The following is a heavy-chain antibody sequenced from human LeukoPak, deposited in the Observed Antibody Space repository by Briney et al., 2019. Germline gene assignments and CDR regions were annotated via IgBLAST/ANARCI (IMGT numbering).Heavy chain of an antibody. CDR2: IXXXXXNT. V-gene: IGHV1-18*01. CDR1: GYTFTSYG. D-gene: IGHD5-18*01. Sequence: GASVKVSCKASGYTFTSYGIXXXXXXPGXGXXXXXXIXXXXXNTNYAQTLXXXXXXXTDTPTSTAYMELRSLRSDDTAVYYCARTPGKYSYGPGIHWGQGTLVTVSS. J-gene: IGHJ4*02. CDR3: ARTPGKYSYGPGIH.